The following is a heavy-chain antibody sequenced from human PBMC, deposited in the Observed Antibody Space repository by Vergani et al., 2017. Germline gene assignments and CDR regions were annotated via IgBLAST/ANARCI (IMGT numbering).Heavy chain of an antibody. CDR3: ARAYGRYGWFDP. V-gene: IGHV3-21*04. CDR2: IGSSGPYI. Sequence: EVQLLESGGGLVKPGGSLRLSCAASGFTFSDFSMSWVRQAPGKGLEWVAFIGSSGPYINYADSVKGRFIISRDNTNNSLFLQMNSLRVEDTAVYYCARAYGRYGWFDPWGQGTLVTVSS. J-gene: IGHJ5*02. D-gene: IGHD3-16*01. CDR1: GFTFSDFS.